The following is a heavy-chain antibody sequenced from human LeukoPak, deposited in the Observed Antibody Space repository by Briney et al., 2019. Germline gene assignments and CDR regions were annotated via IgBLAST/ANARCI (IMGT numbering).Heavy chain of an antibody. CDR2: ISAYNGNT. D-gene: IGHD1-26*01. Sequence: ASVKVSCKASGNTFTSYAISWVRQAPGQGLEWMGWISAYNGNTNYYAQKLQGRVTMTTDTSTSTAYMELKSLRSDVTAVYYCARDMKRSRARWENLGFDPWGQGTLVTVSS. J-gene: IGHJ5*02. V-gene: IGHV1-18*01. CDR3: ARDMKRSRARWENLGFDP. CDR1: GNTFTSYA.